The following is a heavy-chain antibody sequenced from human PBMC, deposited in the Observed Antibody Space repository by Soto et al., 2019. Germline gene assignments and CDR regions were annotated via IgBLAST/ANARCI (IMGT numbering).Heavy chain of an antibody. Sequence: QVQLVESGGGVVQPGRSLRLSCAASGFTFSSHAMHWVRQAPGKGLEWVAVISYDGSKIYYADSVKGRFTISRDNSKNALCLQMNSLRAEDTAVYFCARDGEDVLRNIPGDAFGIWGQGTMVTVSS. CDR1: GFTFSSHA. CDR3: ARDGEDVLRNIPGDAFGI. V-gene: IGHV3-30-3*01. CDR2: ISYDGSKI. D-gene: IGHD3-3*01. J-gene: IGHJ3*02.